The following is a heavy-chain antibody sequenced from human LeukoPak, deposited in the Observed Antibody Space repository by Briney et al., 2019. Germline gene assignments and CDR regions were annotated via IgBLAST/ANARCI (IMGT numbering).Heavy chain of an antibody. V-gene: IGHV3-15*01. D-gene: IGHD3-3*01. Sequence: GGSLRLSCAASGFTFNNAWMSWVRQAPGKGLEWVGRINYKTDGGTADYAAPVKGRFTISRDDTLYLQMNSLKTEDTAVYYCTTDHRTIYGVVFPDYWGQGTLVTVSS. CDR3: TTDHRTIYGVVFPDY. CDR2: INYKTDGGTA. CDR1: GFTFNNAW. J-gene: IGHJ4*02.